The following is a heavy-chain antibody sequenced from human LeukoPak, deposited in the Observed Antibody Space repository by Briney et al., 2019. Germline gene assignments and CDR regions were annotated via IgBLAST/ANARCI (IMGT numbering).Heavy chain of an antibody. D-gene: IGHD5-18*01. J-gene: IGHJ4*02. CDR3: ARIDVDTAMVGGDY. CDR2: ISWNSGSI. Sequence: PGRSLRLSCAASGFTFDDYAMHWVRQAPGKGLEWVSGISWNSGSIGYADSVKGRFTISRDNAKNSLYLQMNSLRAEDTALYYCARIDVDTAMVGGDYWGQGTLVTVSS. V-gene: IGHV3-9*01. CDR1: GFTFDDYA.